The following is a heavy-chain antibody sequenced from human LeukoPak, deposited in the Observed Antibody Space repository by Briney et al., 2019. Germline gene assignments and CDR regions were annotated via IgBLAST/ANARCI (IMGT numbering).Heavy chain of an antibody. Sequence: SETLSLTCTVSGVSISSSNSYWGWIRQPPGKGLEWIGSIYYSGSTYYNPSLKSRVTISVDTSKNQFSLKLSSVTAADTAVYYCARDLEERGWIQLWFASVYFDYWGQGTLVTVSS. J-gene: IGHJ4*02. CDR1: GVSISSSNSY. D-gene: IGHD5-18*01. V-gene: IGHV4-39*07. CDR3: ARDLEERGWIQLWFASVYFDY. CDR2: IYYSGST.